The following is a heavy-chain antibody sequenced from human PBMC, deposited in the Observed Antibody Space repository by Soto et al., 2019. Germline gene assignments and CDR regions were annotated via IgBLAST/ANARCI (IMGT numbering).Heavy chain of an antibody. CDR1: GFTFDDYA. CDR3: ARDMVPIFGVVTHFDY. V-gene: IGHV3-9*01. Sequence: EVQLVESGRGLVQPGRSLRLSCAASGFTFDDYAMHWVRQTPGKGLEWVSGISWNSGSIGYADSVKGRFTISRDNAKSSLYLQMNSLRAQDTALYYSARDMVPIFGVVTHFDYWGQGTLVTVSS. CDR2: ISWNSGSI. J-gene: IGHJ4*02. D-gene: IGHD3-3*02.